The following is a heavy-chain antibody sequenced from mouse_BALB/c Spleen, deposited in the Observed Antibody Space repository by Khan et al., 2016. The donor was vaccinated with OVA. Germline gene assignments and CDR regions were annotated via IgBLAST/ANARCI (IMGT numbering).Heavy chain of an antibody. Sequence: VQLQQSGTVLARPGASVKMSCKASGYSFTSYLIHWVKQRPGQVLEWIVVFYPVNSYASYNQNFKDKAKLPAATSASTAYMELSSLKNEDSAVYYCTRGGYSSFAYWGQGTLVTVSA. CDR3: TRGGYSSFAY. CDR1: GYSFTSYL. CDR2: FYPVNSYA. J-gene: IGHJ3*01. D-gene: IGHD1-3*01. V-gene: IGHV1-5*01.